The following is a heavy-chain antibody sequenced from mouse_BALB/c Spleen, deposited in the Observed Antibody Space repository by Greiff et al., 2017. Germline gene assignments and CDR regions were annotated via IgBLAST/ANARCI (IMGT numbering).Heavy chain of an antibody. CDR1: GFSLTSYG. CDR2: IWGDGST. V-gene: IGHV2-3*01. CDR3: AKPGGNYVDYAMDY. Sequence: VKLVESGPGLVAPSQSLSITCTVSGFSLTSYGVSWVRQPPGKGLEWLGVIWGDGSTNYHTALISRLSISKDNSKSQVFLKLNSLQTDDTATYYCAKPGGNYVDYAMDYWGQGTSVTVSS. D-gene: IGHD2-1*01. J-gene: IGHJ4*01.